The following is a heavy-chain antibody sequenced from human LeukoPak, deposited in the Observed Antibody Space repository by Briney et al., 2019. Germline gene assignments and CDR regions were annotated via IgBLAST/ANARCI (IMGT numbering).Heavy chain of an antibody. V-gene: IGHV3-33*01. J-gene: IGHJ3*02. CDR2: QWYDGNNQ. D-gene: IGHD2-2*01. CDR1: GFAFSSYA. Sequence: PGGSLRLSCAASGFAFSSYAMHWVRQAPGKGLEWVALQWYDGNNQLYADSVKGRFTISRDNSNNTLYLQMSSLRAEDTAVYYCARDREDIPGAIWGGFDIWGQGTMVTVSS. CDR3: ARDREDIPGAIWGGFDI.